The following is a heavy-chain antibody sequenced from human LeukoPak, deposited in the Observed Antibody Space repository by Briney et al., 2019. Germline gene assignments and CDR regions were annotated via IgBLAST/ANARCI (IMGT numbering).Heavy chain of an antibody. Sequence: GGSLRVSCAASGFTFSDYYMSWIRQAPGKGLEWVSYISSSGSTIYYADSAKGRFTISRDNAKNSLYLQMNSLRAEDTAVYYCASSYSGSCFDYWGQGTLVTVSS. J-gene: IGHJ4*02. CDR3: ASSYSGSCFDY. D-gene: IGHD1-26*01. CDR2: ISSSGSTI. CDR1: GFTFSDYY. V-gene: IGHV3-11*01.